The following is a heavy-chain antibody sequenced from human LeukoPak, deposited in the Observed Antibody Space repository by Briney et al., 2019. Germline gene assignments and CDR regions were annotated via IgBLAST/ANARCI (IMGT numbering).Heavy chain of an antibody. V-gene: IGHV3-53*04. CDR3: ARESSGYFDY. D-gene: IGHD3-22*01. Sequence: PGGSLRLSCAASGFTVSSNYMSWVRQAPGKGLEWVSVIYSGGSTYYADSVKGRFTISRHNSQNTLYLQMNSLRAEDTAVYYCARESSGYFDYWGQGSPVTVSS. J-gene: IGHJ4*02. CDR2: IYSGGST. CDR1: GFTVSSNY.